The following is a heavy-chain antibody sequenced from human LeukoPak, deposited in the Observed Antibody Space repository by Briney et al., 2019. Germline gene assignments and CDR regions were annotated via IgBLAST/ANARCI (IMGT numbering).Heavy chain of an antibody. CDR1: GFAFSDYH. J-gene: IGHJ1*01. D-gene: IGHD2-2*01. Sequence: GGALTLTCAATGFAFSDYHMSGLRQAPGKGLEGVSYISSSSDYKKYADSVRGRFTLYRHKAMKSIYLQMNNQRAEDTAVYYCAGPTCLRGAYCSTNFWGQGTLVTVSS. V-gene: IGHV3-11*03. CDR3: AGPTCLRGAYCSTNF. CDR2: ISSSSDYK.